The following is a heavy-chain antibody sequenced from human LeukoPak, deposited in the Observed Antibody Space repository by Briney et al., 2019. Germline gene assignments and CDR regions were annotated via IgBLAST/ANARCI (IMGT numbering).Heavy chain of an antibody. CDR2: INWNGGST. Sequence: GGSLRLSCAASGFTFSNSAMGWVRQAPGKGLEWVSGINWNGGSTGYADSVKGRFTISRDNAKNSLYLQMNSLRAEDTALYYCARGTLKAAATDFDYWGQGTLVTVSS. CDR1: GFTFSNSA. CDR3: ARGTLKAAATDFDY. D-gene: IGHD6-13*01. J-gene: IGHJ4*02. V-gene: IGHV3-20*04.